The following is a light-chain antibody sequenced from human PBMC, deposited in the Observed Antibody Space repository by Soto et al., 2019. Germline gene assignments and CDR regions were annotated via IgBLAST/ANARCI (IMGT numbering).Light chain of an antibody. V-gene: IGKV3-15*01. CDR1: QSVIRS. J-gene: IGKJ5*01. Sequence: EIVLTQSPGTLSLSPGERATLSCRASQSVIRSLAWYQQRPGQAPRLLIYAASTRAPGIPARFSGSGSGTEFALTISSLQSEDFAVYYCQQYHDWPPLTFGQGTRLEIK. CDR3: QQYHDWPPLT. CDR2: AAS.